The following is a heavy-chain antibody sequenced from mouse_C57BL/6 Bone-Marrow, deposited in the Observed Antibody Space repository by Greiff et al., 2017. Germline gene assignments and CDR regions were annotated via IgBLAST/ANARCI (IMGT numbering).Heavy chain of an antibody. CDR2: IRSKSNNYAT. Sequence: GGGLVQPKGSLKLPCAALGFSFNTYAMNWVRQAPGKGLEWVARIRSKSNNYATYYADSVKDRFTISRDDSESMLYLQMNNLKTEDTAMYYCVRHGTWYFDYWGQGTTLTVSS. D-gene: IGHD3-3*01. CDR1: GFSFNTYA. CDR3: VRHGTWYFDY. J-gene: IGHJ2*01. V-gene: IGHV10-1*01.